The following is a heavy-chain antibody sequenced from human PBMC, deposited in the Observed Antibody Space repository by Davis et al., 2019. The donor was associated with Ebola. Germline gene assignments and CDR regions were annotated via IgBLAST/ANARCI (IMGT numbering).Heavy chain of an antibody. Sequence: MPSETLSLTCAVYGGSFSGHYWNWIRQPPGKGLEWIGEINHTGKTNYNPSLKSRVTISVDTSKNQFSLKLSSVTAVDTAVYYCARGDFDWLRVGMDVWGQGTTVTVSS. J-gene: IGHJ6*02. D-gene: IGHD3-9*01. CDR2: INHTGKT. V-gene: IGHV4-34*01. CDR1: GGSFSGHY. CDR3: ARGDFDWLRVGMDV.